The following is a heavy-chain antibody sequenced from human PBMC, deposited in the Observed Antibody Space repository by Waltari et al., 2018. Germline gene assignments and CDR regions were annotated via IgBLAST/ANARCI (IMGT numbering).Heavy chain of an antibody. CDR1: GYTFIDYF. J-gene: IGHJ4*02. D-gene: IGHD3-10*01. Sequence: EVQLVQSGAEVKTPGATVKISCKASGYTFIDYFMHWVQQAPGKGLECVGRIVPEAGETVYAEKFQGRVTITADTSTDTTYLELSSLRSDDTAVYYCAPLPGGSGQTFDYWGQGTLLTVSS. CDR2: IVPEAGET. CDR3: APLPGGSGQTFDY. V-gene: IGHV1-69-2*01.